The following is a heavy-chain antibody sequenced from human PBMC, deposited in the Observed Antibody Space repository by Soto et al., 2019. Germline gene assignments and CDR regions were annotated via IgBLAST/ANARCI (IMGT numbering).Heavy chain of an antibody. J-gene: IGHJ5*02. CDR1: GGSISSSSYY. CDR2: IYYSGST. CDR3: ARPVIVVVPAAMSEYNWFDP. D-gene: IGHD2-2*01. V-gene: IGHV4-39*01. Sequence: SETLSLTCTVSGGSISSSSYYWGWIRQPPGKGLEWIGSIYYSGSTYYNPSLKSRVTISVDTSKNQFSLKLSSVTAADTAVYYCARPVIVVVPAAMSEYNWFDPWGQGTLVTVSS.